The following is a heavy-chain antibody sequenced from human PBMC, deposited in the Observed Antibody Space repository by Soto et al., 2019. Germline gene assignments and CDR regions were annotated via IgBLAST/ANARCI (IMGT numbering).Heavy chain of an antibody. CDR2: ISYDGSNK. CDR3: LQMGATNWYYYYGMDV. D-gene: IGHD1-26*01. CDR1: GFTFSSYA. J-gene: IGHJ6*02. Sequence: AGGSLRLSCAASGFTFSSYAIHWGRPAPGKGLEWVAVISYDGSNKYYADSVKGRFTISRDNSKNTLYLQMNSLRAEDTAVYYCLQMGATNWYYYYGMDVWGQGTTVTVSS. V-gene: IGHV3-30-3*01.